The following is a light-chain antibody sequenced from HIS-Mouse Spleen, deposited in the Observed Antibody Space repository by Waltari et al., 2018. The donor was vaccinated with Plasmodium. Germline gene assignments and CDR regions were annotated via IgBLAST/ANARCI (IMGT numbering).Light chain of an antibody. CDR3: YSTDSSGNHRV. J-gene: IGLJ3*02. CDR2: EDS. Sequence: SYELTQPPPVSVSPGQTARLPCSGAALPTKYAYWYQQKAGQAPVLVIYEDSKRPAGIPERFSGSSSGTMATLTISGAQVEDEADYYCYSTDSSGNHRVFGGGTKLTVL. V-gene: IGLV3-10*01. CDR1: ALPTKY.